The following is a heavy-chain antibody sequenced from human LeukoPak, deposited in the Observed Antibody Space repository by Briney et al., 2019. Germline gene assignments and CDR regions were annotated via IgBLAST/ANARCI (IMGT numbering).Heavy chain of an antibody. CDR2: INPNSGGT. J-gene: IGHJ4*02. D-gene: IGHD5-18*01. CDR3: ARARQRGYSYGRFDY. Sequence: ASVKVSCKASGYTFTGYYMHWVRQAPGQGLEWMGWINPNSGGTNYAQKFQGRVTMTRDTSISTAYTELSRLRSDDTAVYYCARARQRGYSYGRFDYWGQGTLVTVSS. CDR1: GYTFTGYY. V-gene: IGHV1-2*02.